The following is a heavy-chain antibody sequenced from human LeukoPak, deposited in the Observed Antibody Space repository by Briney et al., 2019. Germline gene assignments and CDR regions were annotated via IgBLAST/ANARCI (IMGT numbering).Heavy chain of an antibody. CDR2: ISAYNGNT. J-gene: IGHJ4*02. Sequence: ASVKVSCKASGYTFTSYGISWVRQAPGQGLEWMGWISAYNGNTNYAQKLQGRVTMTTDTSTSTAYMELRSLRSDDTAVYYCATDMSSGPIITHFDYWGQGTLVTVSS. V-gene: IGHV1-18*01. CDR1: GYTFTSYG. CDR3: ATDMSSGPIITHFDY. D-gene: IGHD3-22*01.